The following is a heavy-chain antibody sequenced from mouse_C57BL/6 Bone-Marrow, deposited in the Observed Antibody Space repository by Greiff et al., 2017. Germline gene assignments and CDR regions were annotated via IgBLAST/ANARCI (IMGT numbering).Heavy chain of an antibody. J-gene: IGHJ3*01. CDR3: ARGGKKLPWFAY. V-gene: IGHV1-61*01. D-gene: IGHD2-1*01. Sequence: QVQLQQSGAELVRPGSSVKLSCKASGYTFTSYWMDWVKQRPGQGLEWIGNIYPSDSETHYNQKFKDKATLTVDKSSSTAYMQLSSLTSEDSAVYYCARGGKKLPWFAYWGQGTLVTVSA. CDR2: IYPSDSET. CDR1: GYTFTSYW.